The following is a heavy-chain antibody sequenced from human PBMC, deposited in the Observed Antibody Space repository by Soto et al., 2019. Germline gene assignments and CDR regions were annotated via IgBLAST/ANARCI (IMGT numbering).Heavy chain of an antibody. J-gene: IGHJ5*02. CDR3: AADRGYL. CDR2: IVVGTGDT. V-gene: IGHV1-58*01. CDR1: GFTFTSSS. Sequence: QMQLVQSGPEVKKPGTSVKVSCKASGFTFTSSSVQWVRQARGQGLEWIGWIVVGTGDTKYAQKFQERVTFDRDISTTTAYMEVSSMTSDDTAVYYCAADRGYLWGQGTLVTVSS. D-gene: IGHD3-10*01.